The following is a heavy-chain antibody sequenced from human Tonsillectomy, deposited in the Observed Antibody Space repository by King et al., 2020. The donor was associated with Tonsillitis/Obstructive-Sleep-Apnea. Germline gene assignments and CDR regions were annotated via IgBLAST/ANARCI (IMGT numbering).Heavy chain of an antibody. CDR1: GFSFANHA. CDR3: ARDSASVPMIVVVTLNYYHMDV. V-gene: IGHV3-30*04. Sequence: VQLVESGGGVVQPGRSLRLSCAASGFSFANHAMHWVRQAPGKGLEWLAIISCDGSKGYNADSVKGRFTVSRDNSKNTLYLQMNSLRADDTAVYYCARDSASVPMIVVVTLNYYHMDVWGKGTSVTVSS. CDR2: ISCDGSKG. J-gene: IGHJ6*03. D-gene: IGHD3-22*01.